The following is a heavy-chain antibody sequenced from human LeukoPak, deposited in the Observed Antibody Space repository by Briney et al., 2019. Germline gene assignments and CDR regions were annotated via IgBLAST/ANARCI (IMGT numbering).Heavy chain of an antibody. CDR3: ARSLVGAPRFTAFDI. CDR2: INHSGST. CDR1: GGSFSGYY. V-gene: IGHV4-34*01. J-gene: IGHJ3*02. D-gene: IGHD1-26*01. Sequence: SETLSLTCAVYGGSFSGYYWSWIRQPPGKGLEWIGEINHSGSTNYNSSLKSRVTISVDTSKNQFSLKLSSVTAVDTAVYYCARSLVGAPRFTAFDIWGQGTMVTVSS.